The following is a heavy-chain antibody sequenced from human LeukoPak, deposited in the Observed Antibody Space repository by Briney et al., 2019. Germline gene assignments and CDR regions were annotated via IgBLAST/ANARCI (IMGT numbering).Heavy chain of an antibody. CDR1: GFTFSNYG. CDR3: ARAPLMTTVTTTGGESYFDY. J-gene: IGHJ4*02. CDR2: INWNGGST. D-gene: IGHD4-17*01. Sequence: GGTLRLSCAGSGFTFSNYGMSWVRQAPGKGLEWVSGINWNGGSTGYADSVKGRFTISRDNAKNSLYLQMNSLRAEDTALYYCARAPLMTTVTTTGGESYFDYWGQGTLVTVSS. V-gene: IGHV3-20*04.